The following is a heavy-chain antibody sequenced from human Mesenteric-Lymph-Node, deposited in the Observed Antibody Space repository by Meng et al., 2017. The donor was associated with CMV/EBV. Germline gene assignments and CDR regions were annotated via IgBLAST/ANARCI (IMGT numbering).Heavy chain of an antibody. Sequence: SETLSLTCTVSGGSISSSSYFWGWIRQPPGKGLEWIGNIYYTGNSYYNPSLKSRVTVSLDTSKNQFSLKLSSATAADTAMYYCARDQGTSSSDFDYWGQRTLVTVSS. CDR2: IYYTGNS. CDR1: GGSISSSSYF. V-gene: IGHV4-39*07. J-gene: IGHJ4*02. D-gene: IGHD6-6*01. CDR3: ARDQGTSSSDFDY.